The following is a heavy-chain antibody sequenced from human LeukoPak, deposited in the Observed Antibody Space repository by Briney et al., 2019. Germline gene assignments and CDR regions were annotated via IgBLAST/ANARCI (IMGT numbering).Heavy chain of an antibody. CDR3: AKGLLEAYYGGDRYLPYGMDV. J-gene: IGHJ6*02. Sequence: GGSLRLSCAASGFTFSSYAMSWVRQAPGKGLEWVSAISGSGGSTYYADSVKGRFTISRDNSKNTLYLQMNSLRAEDTAVYYCAKGLLEAYYGGDRYLPYGMDVWGQGTTVTVSS. V-gene: IGHV3-23*01. CDR2: ISGSGGST. D-gene: IGHD2-21*02. CDR1: GFTFSSYA.